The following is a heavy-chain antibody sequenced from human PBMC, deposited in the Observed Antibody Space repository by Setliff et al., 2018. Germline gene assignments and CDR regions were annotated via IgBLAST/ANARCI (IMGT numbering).Heavy chain of an antibody. Sequence: GASVKVSCKASGYTFTSYYMHWVRQAPGQGLEWMGIINPSGGSTSHAQKFQGRVTMTRDTSTSTVYMELSSLRSEDTAVYYCASSESVGAFDIWGQGTMVTVSS. J-gene: IGHJ3*02. D-gene: IGHD6-19*01. CDR3: ASSESVGAFDI. CDR2: INPSGGST. V-gene: IGHV1-46*01. CDR1: GYTFTSYY.